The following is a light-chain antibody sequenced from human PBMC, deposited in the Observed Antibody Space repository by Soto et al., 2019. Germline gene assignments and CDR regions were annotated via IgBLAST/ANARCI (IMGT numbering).Light chain of an antibody. Sequence: QSVLTQPASVSGSPGQSITISCIGTSSDVGGYNYVSWYLQYAGKAPKLMIYEVSNRPSGVSNRFSGSKSGNTASLTISGLQAEDEADYYCSSYTSNNILYVFGTGTKVTVL. CDR1: SSDVGGYNY. CDR3: SSYTSNNILYV. J-gene: IGLJ1*01. CDR2: EVS. V-gene: IGLV2-14*01.